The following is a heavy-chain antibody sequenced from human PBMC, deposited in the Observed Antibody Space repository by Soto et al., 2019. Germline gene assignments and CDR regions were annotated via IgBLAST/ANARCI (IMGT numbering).Heavy chain of an antibody. Sequence: GASVKVSCKVSGYTLTELSMHWVRQAPGKGLEWMGGFDPEDGETIYAQKLQGRVTMTEDTSTDTAYMELSSLRSEDTAVYYCVADFGYCSSTSCYYYYGMDVWGQGTTVTVSS. CDR2: FDPEDGET. CDR1: GYTLTELS. D-gene: IGHD2-2*03. CDR3: VADFGYCSSTSCYYYYGMDV. V-gene: IGHV1-24*01. J-gene: IGHJ6*02.